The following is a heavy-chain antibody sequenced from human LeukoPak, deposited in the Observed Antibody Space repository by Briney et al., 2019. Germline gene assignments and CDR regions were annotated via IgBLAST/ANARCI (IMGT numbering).Heavy chain of an antibody. CDR3: ARKYTIFGVVSFDY. CDR2: INWNGGST. J-gene: IGHJ4*02. V-gene: IGHV3-20*04. D-gene: IGHD3-3*01. CDR1: GFTFDDYG. Sequence: GGSLRLSCAASGFTFDDYGMSWVRQAPGKGLEWVSGINWNGGSTGYADSVKGRSTISRDNAKNSLYLQMNSLRAEDTAVYYCARKYTIFGVVSFDYWGQGTLVTVSS.